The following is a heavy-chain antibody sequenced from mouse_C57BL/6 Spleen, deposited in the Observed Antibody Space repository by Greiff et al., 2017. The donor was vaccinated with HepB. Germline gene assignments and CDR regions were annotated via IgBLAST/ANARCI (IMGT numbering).Heavy chain of an antibody. CDR3: ARVGTGDYYAMDY. CDR1: GYSITSGYY. CDR2: ISYDGSN. J-gene: IGHJ4*01. V-gene: IGHV3-6*01. Sequence: EVQLQESGPGLVKPSQSLSLTCSVTGYSITSGYYWNWIRQFPGNKLEWMGYISYDGSNNYNPSLKNRISITRDTSKNQFFLKLNSVTTEDTATYYCARVGTGDYYAMDYWGQGTSVTVSS. D-gene: IGHD4-1*01.